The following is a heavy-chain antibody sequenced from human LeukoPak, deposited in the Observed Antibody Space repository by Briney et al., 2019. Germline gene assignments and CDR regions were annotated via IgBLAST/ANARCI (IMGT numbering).Heavy chain of an antibody. CDR2: ISWNSGSI. CDR1: GFTFDDYA. Sequence: GGSLRLSCAASGFTFDDYAMHCVRQAPGKGLEWVSGISWNSGSIGYADSVKGRFTISRDNAKNSLYLQMNSLRAEDTALYYCAKDMLYGSGSSILDYWGQGTLVTVSS. D-gene: IGHD3-10*01. V-gene: IGHV3-9*01. J-gene: IGHJ4*02. CDR3: AKDMLYGSGSSILDY.